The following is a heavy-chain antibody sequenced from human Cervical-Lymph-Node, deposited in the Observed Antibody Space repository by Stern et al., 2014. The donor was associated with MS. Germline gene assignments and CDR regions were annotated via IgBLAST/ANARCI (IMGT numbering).Heavy chain of an antibody. CDR3: ARRGDGDNYSFDF. J-gene: IGHJ4*02. Sequence: EDQLGESGAEVKKPGESLKLSCTGSGYSFTNYWIGWVRQIPGKGLEWMGIISPGYAETTYSRSFLGRVTFSVDKSINTADLQWGSLRASDTAMYDCARRGDGDNYSFDFWGQGTLVTVSS. CDR1: GYSFTNYW. D-gene: IGHD5-24*01. CDR2: ISPGYAET. V-gene: IGHV5-51*03.